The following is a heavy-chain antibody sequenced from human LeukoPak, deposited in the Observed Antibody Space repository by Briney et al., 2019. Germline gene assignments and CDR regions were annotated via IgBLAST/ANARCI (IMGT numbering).Heavy chain of an antibody. CDR1: GGSXXXYY. Sequence: PXXTXXLTXTXXGGSXXXYYWSWIRQPPGKGLEWIGYIYYSGSTNYNPSLKSRVTISVDTSKNQFSLKLSSVTAADTAVYYCARQGFLEWSFDYWGQGTLVTVSS. V-gene: IGHV4-59*08. CDR3: ARQGFLEWSFDY. CDR2: IYYSGST. J-gene: IGHJ4*02. D-gene: IGHD3-3*01.